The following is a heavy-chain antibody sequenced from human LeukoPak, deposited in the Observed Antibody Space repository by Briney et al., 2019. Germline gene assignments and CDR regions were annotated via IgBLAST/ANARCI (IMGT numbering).Heavy chain of an antibody. D-gene: IGHD3-9*01. CDR1: GGSFSGYY. V-gene: IGHV4-34*01. CDR3: AREDYDILTGYGENDFDY. J-gene: IGHJ4*02. Sequence: PSETLSLTCAVYGGSFSGYYWSWIRQPPGKGLEWIGEINHSGSTNYNPSLKSRVTISVDTSKNQFYLKLSSVTAADTAVYYCAREDYDILTGYGENDFDYWGQGTLVTVSS. CDR2: INHSGST.